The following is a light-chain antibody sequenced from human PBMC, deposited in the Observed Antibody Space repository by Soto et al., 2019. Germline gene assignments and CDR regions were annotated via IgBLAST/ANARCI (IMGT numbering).Light chain of an antibody. CDR1: SSDVGGYNY. J-gene: IGLJ1*01. V-gene: IGLV2-14*01. Sequence: QSVLTQPASVSGSPGQSITISCTGTSSDVGGYNYVSWYQQHPGKAPKLMIYEVSNRPSGVSNRFSGSKSGNTASLTISGLQAEGEADYYCSSYTSSSTPPYVFGTGTKVTVL. CDR2: EVS. CDR3: SSYTSSSTPPYV.